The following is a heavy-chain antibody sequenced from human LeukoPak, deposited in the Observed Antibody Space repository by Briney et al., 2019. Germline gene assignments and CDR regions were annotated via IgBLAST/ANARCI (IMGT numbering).Heavy chain of an antibody. J-gene: IGHJ3*02. CDR2: INPSGGST. D-gene: IGHD3-22*01. V-gene: IGHV1-46*01. CDR3: AKDLFYDSSGYYYGDNAFDI. CDR1: GYTFTSYY. Sequence: ASVKVSCKASGYTFTSYYMHWVRQAPGQGLEWMGIINPSGGSTSYAQKFQGRVTMTRDTSTSTVYMELSSLRSEDTALYYCAKDLFYDSSGYYYGDNAFDIWGQGTMVTVSS.